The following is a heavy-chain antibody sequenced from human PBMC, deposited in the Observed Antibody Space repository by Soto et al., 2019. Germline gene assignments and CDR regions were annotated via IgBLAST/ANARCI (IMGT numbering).Heavy chain of an antibody. CDR2: INHSGST. CDR1: GGSFSGYY. V-gene: IGHV4-34*01. D-gene: IGHD3-3*01. J-gene: IGHJ5*02. CDR3: AREYLRGYDFWSGYYYNWFDP. Sequence: SETLSLTCAVYGGSFSGYYWSWIRQPPGKGLEWIGEINHSGSTNYNPSLKSRVTISVDTSKNQFSLKLSSVTAADTAVYYCAREYLRGYDFWSGYYYNWFDPWGQGTLVTVSS.